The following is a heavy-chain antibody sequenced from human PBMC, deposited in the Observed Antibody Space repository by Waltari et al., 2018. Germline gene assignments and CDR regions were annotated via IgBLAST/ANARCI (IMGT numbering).Heavy chain of an antibody. CDR3: ARVSYYYGSGSSKRSDV. J-gene: IGHJ6*02. CDR1: GGSFSGYY. CDR2: INHSGST. V-gene: IGHV4-34*01. Sequence: QVQLQQWGAGLLKPSETLSLTCAVYGGSFSGYYWSWIRQPPGKGLEWIGEINHSGSTNYSPSLKSRVTISVDTSKNQFSLKLSSVTAADTAVYYCARVSYYYGSGSSKRSDVWGQGTTVTVSS. D-gene: IGHD3-10*01.